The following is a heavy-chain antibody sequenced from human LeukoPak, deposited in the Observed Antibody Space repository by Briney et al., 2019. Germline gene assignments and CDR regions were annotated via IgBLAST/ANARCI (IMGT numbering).Heavy chain of an antibody. CDR2: INPNSGGT. CDR1: GYTFTSNG. Sequence: GASVKVSCKASGYTFTSNGISWVRQAPGQGLEWMGWINPNSGGTNYAQKFQGRVTMTRDTSISTAYMELSRLRSDDTAVYYCAGYYYDSSGPFDYWGQGTLVTVSS. CDR3: AGYYYDSSGPFDY. J-gene: IGHJ4*02. D-gene: IGHD3-22*01. V-gene: IGHV1-2*02.